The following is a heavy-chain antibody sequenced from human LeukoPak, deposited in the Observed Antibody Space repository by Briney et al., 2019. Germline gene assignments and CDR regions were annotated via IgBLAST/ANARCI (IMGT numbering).Heavy chain of an antibody. Sequence: AASVKVSCKVSGYTLTELSMHWVRQAPGKGREWMGGFDPEDGETIYAQKFQGRVTMTEDTSTDTAYMELSSLRSEDTAVYYCATLYALWFGPAWGQGTLVTVSS. D-gene: IGHD3-10*01. CDR3: ATLYALWFGPA. J-gene: IGHJ5*02. V-gene: IGHV1-24*01. CDR1: GYTLTELS. CDR2: FDPEDGET.